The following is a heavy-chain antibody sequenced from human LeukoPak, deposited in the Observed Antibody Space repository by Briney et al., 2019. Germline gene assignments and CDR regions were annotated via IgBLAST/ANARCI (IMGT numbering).Heavy chain of an antibody. D-gene: IGHD3-22*01. CDR2: IYYTGST. Sequence: SETLSLTCNVSGGSITSYYWNWIRQPPGKGLEWIGYIYYTGSTNSNPSLRSRVTMSLDTSKNQFSLKLSSVTATDTARYYCAGPYFYDGNRYFDYWGQGALVTVSS. J-gene: IGHJ4*02. CDR1: GGSITSYY. V-gene: IGHV4-59*08. CDR3: AGPYFYDGNRYFDY.